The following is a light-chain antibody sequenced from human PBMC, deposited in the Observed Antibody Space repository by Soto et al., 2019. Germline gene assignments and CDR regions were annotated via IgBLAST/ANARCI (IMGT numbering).Light chain of an antibody. Sequence: DIQMTQSTSSLPASVGDRVTITCRASQSISSYLHWYQQKPGKAPKLLIYAASSLQSGVPSRFSGSGSGTDFTLTISSLQPEDFATYYCQQSYSTPWTFGQGTKVAIK. V-gene: IGKV1-39*01. CDR2: AAS. CDR3: QQSYSTPWT. J-gene: IGKJ1*01. CDR1: QSISSY.